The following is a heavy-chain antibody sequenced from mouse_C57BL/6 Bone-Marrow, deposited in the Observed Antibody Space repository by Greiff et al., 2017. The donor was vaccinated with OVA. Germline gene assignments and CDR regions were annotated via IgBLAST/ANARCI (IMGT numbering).Heavy chain of an antibody. Sequence: EVQLQQSGPELVKPGASVKISCKASGYTFTDYYMNWVKQSHGKSLEWIGDINPNNGGTSYNQKFKGKATLTVDKSSSTAYMELRSLTSEDSAVYYCARRRYGNYVYWYFDVWGTGTTVTVSS. CDR2: INPNNGGT. V-gene: IGHV1-26*01. CDR3: ARRRYGNYVYWYFDV. D-gene: IGHD2-10*02. CDR1: GYTFTDYY. J-gene: IGHJ1*03.